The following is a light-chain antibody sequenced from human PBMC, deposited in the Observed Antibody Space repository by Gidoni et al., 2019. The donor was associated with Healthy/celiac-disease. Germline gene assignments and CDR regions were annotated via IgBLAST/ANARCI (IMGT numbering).Light chain of an antibody. CDR2: GAS. J-gene: IGKJ1*01. CDR1: QSVSSH. V-gene: IGKV3-15*01. Sequence: ETVMTQSPATLSVSPGDRATLSCRASQSVSSHLAWYQQIPGQAPRLLIYGASTRATGIPARFGGSGSGAEFTLSISGLRSEDFAVYYCQQYDNWPPWTFGQGTKVEIK. CDR3: QQYDNWPPWT.